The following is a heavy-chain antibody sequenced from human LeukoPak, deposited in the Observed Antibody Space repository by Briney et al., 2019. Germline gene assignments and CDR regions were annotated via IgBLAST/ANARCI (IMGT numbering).Heavy chain of an antibody. CDR3: ARFISSSWYFDY. CDR2: ISGSGGST. Sequence: PGGSLRLSCAVSGFTFSSYVMSWVRQAPGKGLEWVSAISGSGGSTYYADSVKGRFTISRDNSKNTLYLQMNSLRAEDTAVYSCARFISSSWYFDYWGQGTLVTVSS. V-gene: IGHV3-23*01. J-gene: IGHJ4*02. CDR1: GFTFSSYV. D-gene: IGHD6-13*01.